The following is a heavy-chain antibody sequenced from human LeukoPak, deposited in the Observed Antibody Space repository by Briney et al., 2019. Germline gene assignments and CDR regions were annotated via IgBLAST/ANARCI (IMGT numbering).Heavy chain of an antibody. CDR1: GFTFSSYS. CDR2: ISSSSSYI. V-gene: IGHV3-21*01. J-gene: IGHJ4*02. Sequence: GGPLRLSCAASGFTFSSYSMNWVRQAPGKGLEWASSISSSSSYIYYADSVKGRFTISRDNAKNSLYLQMNSLRAEDTAVYYCARDRAAAGPDLDYWGQGTLVTVSS. CDR3: ARDRAAAGPDLDY. D-gene: IGHD6-13*01.